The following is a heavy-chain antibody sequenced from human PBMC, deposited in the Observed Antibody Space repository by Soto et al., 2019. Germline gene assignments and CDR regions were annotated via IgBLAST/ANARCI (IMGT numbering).Heavy chain of an antibody. D-gene: IGHD3-3*01. J-gene: IGHJ6*03. V-gene: IGHV3-23*01. CDR3: AKLVTTYYNFWSGYFHPVYYYYYYYMDV. CDR2: ISGSGGST. CDR1: GFTFSSYA. Sequence: EVQLLESGGGLVQPGGSLRLSCAASGFTFSSYAMSWVRQAPGKGLEWVSAISGSGGSTYYADSVKGRFTISRDNSKNALYLLMNSLKTEDNALYYYAKLVTTYYNFWSGYFHPVYYYYYYYMDVWGKGTTVTVSS.